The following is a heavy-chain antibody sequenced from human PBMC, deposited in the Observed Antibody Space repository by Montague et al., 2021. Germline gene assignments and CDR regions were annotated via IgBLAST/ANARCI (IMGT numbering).Heavy chain of an antibody. Sequence: SETLSLTCTVFGDSINTYSWSWIRQPAGKGLEWIGRLSNGGSTNSNPSLKSRVSMSVDTSKNQFSLKLSSVTAADTAVYFCARDTVGASGYFYYYMDVWGRGPTVTVSS. J-gene: IGHJ6*03. D-gene: IGHD1-26*01. CDR3: ARDTVGASGYFYYYMDV. CDR1: GDSINTYS. CDR2: LSNGGST. V-gene: IGHV4-4*07.